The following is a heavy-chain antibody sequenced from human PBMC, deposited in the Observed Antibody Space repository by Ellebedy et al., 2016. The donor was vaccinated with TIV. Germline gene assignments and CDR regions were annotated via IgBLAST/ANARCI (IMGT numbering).Heavy chain of an antibody. CDR2: IDPSDSYT. D-gene: IGHD3-10*01. CDR3: ARSYLGDLSNADY. Sequence: PGGSLRLSCKGSGYSFATYWISWVRQMPGKGLEWMGRIDPSDSYTNYSPSFQGHVTISVDKSTSTADLHWNSLRASDTAIYYCARSYLGDLSNADYWGQGTLVTVSS. CDR1: GYSFATYW. V-gene: IGHV5-10-1*01. J-gene: IGHJ4*02.